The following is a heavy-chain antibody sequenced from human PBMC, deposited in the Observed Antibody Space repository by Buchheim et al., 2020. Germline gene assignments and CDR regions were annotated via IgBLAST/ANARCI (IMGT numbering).Heavy chain of an antibody. D-gene: IGHD2-2*01. J-gene: IGHJ6*02. Sequence: QVQLVESGGGVVQPGRSLRLSCAASGFTFSSYGMHWVRKAPGKGLEWVAVIWYDGSNKYYADSVKGRFTIPRDNSKNTLYLQMNSLRAEDTAVYYCARERIIVVVPAANNYYYYGMDVWGQGTT. CDR1: GFTFSSYG. V-gene: IGHV3-33*01. CDR3: ARERIIVVVPAANNYYYYGMDV. CDR2: IWYDGSNK.